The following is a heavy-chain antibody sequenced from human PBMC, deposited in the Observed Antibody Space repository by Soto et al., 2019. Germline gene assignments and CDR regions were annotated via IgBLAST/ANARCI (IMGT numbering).Heavy chain of an antibody. V-gene: IGHV3-48*02. CDR1: GFTLKTFV. J-gene: IGHJ4*02. CDR3: VRQRGVMTDFAYFDS. Sequence: GGSLRLSCAASGFTLKTFVMNWFRQAAWKGLEWVSYISGTTDTINFADSVRGRFTISRDSAKNSMFLQMDSLRDADTAVYYCVRQRGVMTDFAYFDSWGQGTLVTVSS. D-gene: IGHD2-21*02. CDR2: ISGTTDTI.